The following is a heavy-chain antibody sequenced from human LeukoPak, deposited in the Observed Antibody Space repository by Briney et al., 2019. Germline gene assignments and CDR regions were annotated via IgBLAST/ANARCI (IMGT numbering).Heavy chain of an antibody. CDR2: IYYSGST. Sequence: SETLSLTCTVSGGSISSYYWSWIRQPPGKGLEWIGYIYYSGSTNYNPSLRSRVTISVDTSKNQFSLKLSSVTAADTAVYYCARQSTRGYYFDYWGQGTLVTVSS. CDR3: ARQSTRGYYFDY. J-gene: IGHJ4*02. CDR1: GGSISSYY. V-gene: IGHV4-59*08. D-gene: IGHD2-2*01.